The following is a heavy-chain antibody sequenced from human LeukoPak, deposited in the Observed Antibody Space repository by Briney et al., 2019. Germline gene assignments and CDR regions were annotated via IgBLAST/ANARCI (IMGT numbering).Heavy chain of an antibody. D-gene: IGHD3-3*01. CDR1: GFSFSDYG. CDR3: AKRVVIKSTDYFYYYIHV. J-gene: IGHJ6*03. V-gene: IGHV3-30*02. Sequence: GGSLRLSCEASGFSFSDYGMHWVRQAPRKGLEWVAFIRYDGSNKYYADSVKGRFTVSRDNSQSTLYLQMNSLRVEDTAVYYCAKRVVIKSTDYFYYYIHVWGKGTTVTVSS. CDR2: IRYDGSNK.